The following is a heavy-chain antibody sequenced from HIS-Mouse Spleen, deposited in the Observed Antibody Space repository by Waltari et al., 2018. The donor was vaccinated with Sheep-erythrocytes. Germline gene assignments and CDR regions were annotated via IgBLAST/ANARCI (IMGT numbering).Heavy chain of an antibody. J-gene: IGHJ2*01. CDR2: ISYYGSKK. V-gene: IGHV3-30*18. CDR3: AKVRTVNYWYFDL. CDR1: GFTFSSYG. Sequence: QVQLVESGGGVVQPGRSLRLSCAASGFTFSSYGMHWVRQAPGKGLGWVEVISYYGSKKYYADSVKGRFTISRDNSKNTLYLQMNSLRAEDTAVYYCAKVRTVNYWYFDLWGRGTLVTVSS. D-gene: IGHD1-1*01.